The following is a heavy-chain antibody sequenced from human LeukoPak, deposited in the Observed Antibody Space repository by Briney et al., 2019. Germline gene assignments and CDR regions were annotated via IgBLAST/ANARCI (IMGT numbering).Heavy chain of an antibody. CDR2: ISGDGDTT. Sequence: GGSLRLSCGASGFTFSTHAMAWVRQAPGKGLDWVSAISGDGDTTYYADSVKGRFTISRDNSKNTVYLQMNSLRAEDTAVYYRANQSPGWGQGTLVTVSS. CDR3: ANQSPG. CDR1: GFTFSTHA. J-gene: IGHJ4*02. V-gene: IGHV3-23*01.